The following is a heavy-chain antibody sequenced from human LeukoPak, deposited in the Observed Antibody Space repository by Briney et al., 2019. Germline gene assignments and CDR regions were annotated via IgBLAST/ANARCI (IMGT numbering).Heavy chain of an antibody. CDR3: AKAAPYYDFWSGYPNFDY. J-gene: IGHJ4*02. D-gene: IGHD3-3*01. V-gene: IGHV3-30*02. CDR1: GFTFSSYG. Sequence: PGGSLRLSCAASGFTFSSYGMHWVRQAPGKGLEWVAFIRYDGSNKYYADSVKGRFTISRDNSKNTLYLQMNSLRAEDTAVYYCAKAAPYYDFWSGYPNFDYWGQGTLVTVSS. CDR2: IRYDGSNK.